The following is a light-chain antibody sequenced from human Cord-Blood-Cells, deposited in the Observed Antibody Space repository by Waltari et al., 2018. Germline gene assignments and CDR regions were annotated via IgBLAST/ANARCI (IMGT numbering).Light chain of an antibody. Sequence: EIVLTQSPGTLPLSPGESAPLSCRASQSVSSSYLAWYQQKHGQAPRLLIYGASSRATGIPDRFSGSGSGTDFTLTISRLEPEDFAVYYCQQYGSSPPWTFGQGTKVEIK. J-gene: IGKJ1*01. V-gene: IGKV3-20*01. CDR2: GAS. CDR3: QQYGSSPPWT. CDR1: QSVSSSY.